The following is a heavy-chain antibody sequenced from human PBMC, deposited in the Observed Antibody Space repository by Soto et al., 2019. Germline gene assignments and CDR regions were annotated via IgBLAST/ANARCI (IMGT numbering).Heavy chain of an antibody. CDR3: ARHEEEGPLDY. J-gene: IGHJ4*02. V-gene: IGHV5-10-1*01. CDR1: GYSFTSYW. CDR2: IDPSDSYT. Sequence: PGESLKISCQGSGYSFTSYWITWVRQMPGKGLEWMGRIDPSDSYTNYSPSFQGHVTISVDESTSTAHLQWSSLKASDIATYYCARHEEEGPLDYWRQGPPVTVSS.